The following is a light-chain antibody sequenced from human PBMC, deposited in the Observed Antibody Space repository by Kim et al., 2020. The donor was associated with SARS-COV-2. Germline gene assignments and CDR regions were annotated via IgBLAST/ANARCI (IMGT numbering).Light chain of an antibody. V-gene: IGLV1-40*01. CDR2: GST. Sequence: QSVLTQPPSVSGAPGQRVTISCTGSSSNIGAGYDVHWYKQLPGTAPRLLIYGSTNRPSGVPDRFSASKSGTSASLAITGLQTEDEADYYCQSHDSTLSGYYVFGTGTKVTVL. CDR3: QSHDSTLSGYYV. CDR1: SSNIGAGYD. J-gene: IGLJ1*01.